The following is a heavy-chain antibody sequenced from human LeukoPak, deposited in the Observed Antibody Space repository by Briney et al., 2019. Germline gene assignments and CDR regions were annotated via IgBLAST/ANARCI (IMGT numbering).Heavy chain of an antibody. Sequence: GGSLRLSCAASGFTFSSYSMSWVRQAPGKGLEWVSYISSSSSAMYYADSMKGRFTISRDNAKNSLYLQMNNLRDEDTAVYYCARGSGNSFDYWGQGALVTVSS. CDR1: GFTFSSYS. D-gene: IGHD3-10*01. CDR2: ISSSSSAM. J-gene: IGHJ4*02. V-gene: IGHV3-48*02. CDR3: ARGSGNSFDY.